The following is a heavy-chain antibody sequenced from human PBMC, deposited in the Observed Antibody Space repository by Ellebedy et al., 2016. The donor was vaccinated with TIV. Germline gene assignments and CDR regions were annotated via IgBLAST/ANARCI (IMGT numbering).Heavy chain of an antibody. CDR1: GASISSTYY. CDR2: ISYSGST. V-gene: IGHV4-39*01. CDR3: ARPSGGYGDYLY. D-gene: IGHD4-17*01. J-gene: IGHJ4*02. Sequence: SETLSLXXTVSGASISSTYYWGWIRQPPGKGLEWIGSISYSGSTFYSPSLKSRVTISRDTSKNQFSRKLNSVTAADTAVYYCARPSGGYGDYLYWGQGTLVTVSS.